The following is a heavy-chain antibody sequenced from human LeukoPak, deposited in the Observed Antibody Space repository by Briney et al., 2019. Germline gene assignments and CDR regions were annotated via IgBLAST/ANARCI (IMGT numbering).Heavy chain of an antibody. D-gene: IGHD1-26*01. Sequence: GGSLRLSCAASGFTFSGSAIHWVRQSSGKGLELVGQIDKKDKGYATATAYAASVKGRFTISRDDSINTAYLQMKSLKTEDTALYYCTRDSGTYNWFDPWGQGTLVTVSS. V-gene: IGHV3-73*01. J-gene: IGHJ5*02. CDR3: TRDSGTYNWFDP. CDR1: GFTFSGSA. CDR2: IDKKDKGYATAT.